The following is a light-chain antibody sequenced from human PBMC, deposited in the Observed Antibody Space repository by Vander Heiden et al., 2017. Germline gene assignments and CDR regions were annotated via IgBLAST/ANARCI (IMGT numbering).Light chain of an antibody. J-gene: IGLJ2*01. CDR2: DDN. V-gene: IGLV6-57*01. Sequence: YDDNRRPSGVPDRFSGSIDRSSNSASLTSSRQKTEDDADYYCQSYDDSDQGVIGGGTKLTVL. CDR3: QSYDDSDQGV.